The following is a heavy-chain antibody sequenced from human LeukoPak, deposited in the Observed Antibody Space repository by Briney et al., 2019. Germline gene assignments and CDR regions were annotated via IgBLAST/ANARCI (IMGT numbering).Heavy chain of an antibody. D-gene: IGHD3-3*01. CDR2: INHSGST. V-gene: IGHV4-34*01. J-gene: IGHJ4*02. CDR3: ARGPYYDFWSGYYIPSFDY. CDR1: GGSFSGYY. Sequence: SETLSLTCAVYGGSFSGYYWSWIRQPPGKGLEWIGEINHSGSTNYNPSLKSRVTISVDTSKNQFSLKLSSVTAADTAVYYCARGPYYDFWSGYYIPSFDYWGQGTLVTVSS.